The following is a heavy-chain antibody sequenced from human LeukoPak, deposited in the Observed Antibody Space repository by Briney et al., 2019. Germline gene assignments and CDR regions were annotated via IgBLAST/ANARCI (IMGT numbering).Heavy chain of an antibody. CDR2: IYSGGST. D-gene: IGHD3-22*01. V-gene: IGHV3-53*01. Sequence: GGSLRLSCAASGFTVSSTYMSWVRQAPGKGLEWVSIIYSGGSTYHADSVKGRFTISRDISKNTLYLQMNSLRAEGTAVYYCAGHQRDSSAYYYMDYWGQGTLVTVSS. CDR3: AGHQRDSSAYYYMDY. J-gene: IGHJ4*02. CDR1: GFTVSSTY.